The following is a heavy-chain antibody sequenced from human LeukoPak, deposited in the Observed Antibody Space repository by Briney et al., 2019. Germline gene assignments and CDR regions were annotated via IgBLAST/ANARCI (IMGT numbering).Heavy chain of an antibody. Sequence: SETLSLTCAVYGGSFSGYYWSWIRQPPGKGLEWLGEINHSGSTNYNPSLKSRVTISVDTSKNQFSLNLSSVTAADTAVYHCARRVLLWFGESGAPMDVWGKGTTVTVSS. V-gene: IGHV4-34*01. CDR3: ARRVLLWFGESGAPMDV. J-gene: IGHJ6*04. CDR2: INHSGST. D-gene: IGHD3-10*01. CDR1: GGSFSGYY.